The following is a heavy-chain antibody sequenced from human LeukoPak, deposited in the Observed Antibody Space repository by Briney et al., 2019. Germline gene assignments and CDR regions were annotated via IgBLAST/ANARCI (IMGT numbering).Heavy chain of an antibody. CDR2: IYHSGST. D-gene: IGHD3-10*01. CDR1: GDSITTYY. J-gene: IGHJ4*02. CDR3: ARDGYGGVDS. V-gene: IGHV4-59*01. Sequence: PSETLSLTCTVSGDSITTYYWSWIRQPPGKGLEWIGYIYHSGSTKYNPSLKSRATISVDTSKKQFSLKLSSVTAADTAVYYCARDGYGGVDSWGQGTLVTVSS.